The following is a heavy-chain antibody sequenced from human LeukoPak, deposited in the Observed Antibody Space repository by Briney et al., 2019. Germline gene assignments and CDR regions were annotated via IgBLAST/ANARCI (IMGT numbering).Heavy chain of an antibody. J-gene: IGHJ3*02. D-gene: IGHD3-22*01. CDR2: IYHSGST. CDR1: GGSFSGYY. CDR3: ARSIVVVTYDAFDI. Sequence: SETLSLTCAVYGGSFSGYYWSWIRQPPGKGLEWIREIYHSGSTNYNPSLKSRVTISVDKSKNQFSLKLSSVTAADTAVYYCARSIVVVTYDAFDIWGQGTMVTVSS. V-gene: IGHV4-34*01.